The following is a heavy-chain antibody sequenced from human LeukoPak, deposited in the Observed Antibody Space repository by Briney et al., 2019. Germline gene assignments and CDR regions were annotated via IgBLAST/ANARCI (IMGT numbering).Heavy chain of an antibody. CDR2: ISAYNGNI. CDR3: TRDCSGGSCYLVPSRFDP. CDR1: GYTFTDFG. J-gene: IGHJ5*02. D-gene: IGHD2-15*01. V-gene: IGHV1-18*01. Sequence: ASVKVSCKASGYTFTDFGIRGVRQAPGQGLEWMGWISAYNGNINYAENLQGRVTMTTDTSTNTAYMELRSLKSDDTAVYYCTRDCSGGSCYLVPSRFDPWGQGTLVTVSS.